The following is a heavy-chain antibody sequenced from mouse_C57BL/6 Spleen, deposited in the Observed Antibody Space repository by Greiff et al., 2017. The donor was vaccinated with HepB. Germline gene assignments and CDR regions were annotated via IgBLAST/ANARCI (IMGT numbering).Heavy chain of an antibody. V-gene: IGHV1-18*01. CDR3: ASSLWDYWYFDV. Sequence: EVQLQQSGPELVKPGASVKIPCKASGYTFTDYNMDWVKQSHGKSLEWIGDINPNNGGTIYNQKFKGKATLTVDKSSSTAYMELRSLTSEDTAVYYCASSLWDYWYFDVWGTGTTVTVSS. J-gene: IGHJ1*03. CDR1: GYTFTDYN. CDR2: INPNNGGT. D-gene: IGHD4-1*01.